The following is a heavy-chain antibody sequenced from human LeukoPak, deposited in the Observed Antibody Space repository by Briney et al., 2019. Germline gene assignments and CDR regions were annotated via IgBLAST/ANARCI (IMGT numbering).Heavy chain of an antibody. CDR2: IYTSGST. J-gene: IGHJ6*02. CDR3: ASSHCSGGSCYSDGMDV. Sequence: SETLSLTCSVSGGSISSVSHHWGWIRQHPGKDLEWIGRIYTSGSTNYNPSLKSRVTMSVDTSKNQFSLKLSSVTAADTAVYYCASSHCSGGSCYSDGMDVWGQGTTVTVSS. V-gene: IGHV4-39*07. CDR1: GGSISSVSHH. D-gene: IGHD2-15*01.